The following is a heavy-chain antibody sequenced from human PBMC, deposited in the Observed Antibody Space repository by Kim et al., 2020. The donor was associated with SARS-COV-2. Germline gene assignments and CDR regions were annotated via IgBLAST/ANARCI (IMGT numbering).Heavy chain of an antibody. D-gene: IGHD2-21*02. V-gene: IGHV3-53*01. CDR3: ARLGPVTANYYYGMDV. Sequence: DSVKGSITISRDNSRNTVYLQMNSLRADDTAVYYCARLGPVTANYYYGMDVWGQGTTVTVSS. J-gene: IGHJ6*02.